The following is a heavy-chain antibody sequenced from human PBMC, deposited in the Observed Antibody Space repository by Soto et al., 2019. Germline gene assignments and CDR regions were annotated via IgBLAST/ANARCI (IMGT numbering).Heavy chain of an antibody. J-gene: IGHJ4*02. V-gene: IGHV3-48*01. CDR3: AREYCSSTSCTNFDY. Sequence: EVQLVESGGGLVQPGGSLRLSCAASGFTFSSYSMNWVRQAPGKGLEWVSYISTSSSSIYYADSVRGRFTIYRDNAKNLLYLQMNSLRAEDTAVYYCAREYCSSTSCTNFDYWGQGTLVTVSS. CDR2: ISTSSSSI. CDR1: GFTFSSYS. D-gene: IGHD2-2*01.